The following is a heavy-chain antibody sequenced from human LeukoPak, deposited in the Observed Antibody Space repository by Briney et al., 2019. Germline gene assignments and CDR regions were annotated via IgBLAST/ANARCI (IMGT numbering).Heavy chain of an antibody. J-gene: IGHJ4*02. D-gene: IGHD6-13*01. CDR1: GYTFTSYY. V-gene: IGHV1-46*01. CDR2: INPSGGST. Sequence: ASVKVSCKASGYTFTSYYMHWVRQAPGQGLEWMGIINPSGGSTSHAQKFQGRVTMTRDTSTSTVYMELSSLRSEDTAVYYCARDREGIAAAGTIPNFWGQGTLVTVSS. CDR3: ARDREGIAAAGTIPNF.